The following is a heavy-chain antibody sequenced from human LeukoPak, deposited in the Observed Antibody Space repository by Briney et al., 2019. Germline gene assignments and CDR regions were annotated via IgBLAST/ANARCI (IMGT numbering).Heavy chain of an antibody. CDR2: INHSART. J-gene: IGHJ4*02. Sequence: SETLSLTCAVYGGSFSGYYWSWIRKPPGKGLEWIGKINHSARTNYTPSPKNRLTISVDTCKNQFSLKLSSVTAEDTAVYYCERRGRYILTGYSYYFDYWGQGTLVTVSS. CDR3: ERRGRYILTGYSYYFDY. CDR1: GGSFSGYY. D-gene: IGHD3-9*01. V-gene: IGHV4-34*01.